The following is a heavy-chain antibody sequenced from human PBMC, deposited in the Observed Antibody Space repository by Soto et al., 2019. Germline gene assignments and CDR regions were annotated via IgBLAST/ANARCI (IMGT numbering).Heavy chain of an antibody. V-gene: IGHV1-18*01. CDR1: GYTFTSYG. CDR3: ARDSGVLLWFGDYYYGMDV. D-gene: IGHD3-10*01. Sequence: ASVKVSCKASGYTFTSYGISWVRQAPGQGLEWMGWISAYNGNTNYAQKLQGRVTMTTDTSTSTAYMELRSLRSDDTAVYYCARDSGVLLWFGDYYYGMDVWGQGTTVTVSS. J-gene: IGHJ6*02. CDR2: ISAYNGNT.